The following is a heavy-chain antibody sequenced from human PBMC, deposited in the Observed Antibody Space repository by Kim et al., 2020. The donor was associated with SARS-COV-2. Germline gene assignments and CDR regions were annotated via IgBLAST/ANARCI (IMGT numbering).Heavy chain of an antibody. CDR2: IYYSGST. D-gene: IGHD3-16*01. J-gene: IGHJ6*04. CDR3: ASPWGDLGDV. Sequence: SETLSLTCTVSGGSISSSSYYWGWIRQPPGKGREWIGSIYYSGSTYYNPSLKSRVTISVDTSKNQFSLKLSSVTAADTAVYYCASPWGDLGDVWGKGTTVTVSS. V-gene: IGHV4-39*01. CDR1: GGSISSSSYY.